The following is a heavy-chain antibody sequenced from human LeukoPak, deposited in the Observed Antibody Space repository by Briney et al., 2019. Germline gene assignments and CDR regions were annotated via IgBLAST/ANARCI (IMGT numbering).Heavy chain of an antibody. D-gene: IGHD4-23*01. Sequence: PGGSLRLSCVASGFPFNRYTMNWVRQAPGKGLEWVSSISSSSDYIYYRDSVKGRFTISRDNAKNSMFLQMNSLRAEDTAVYYCARRGVITPSYFDYWGQGILVTVSS. CDR2: ISSSSDYI. J-gene: IGHJ4*02. CDR3: ARRGVITPSYFDY. CDR1: GFPFNRYT. V-gene: IGHV3-21*01.